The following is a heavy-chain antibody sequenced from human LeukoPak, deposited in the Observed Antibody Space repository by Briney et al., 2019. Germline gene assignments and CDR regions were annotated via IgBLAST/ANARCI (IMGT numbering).Heavy chain of an antibody. V-gene: IGHV3-48*04. J-gene: IGHJ3*02. CDR1: GFTFSSYS. D-gene: IGHD1-14*01. Sequence: PGGSLRLSCAASGFTFSSYSMNWVRQAPGKGLEWVSYISGSSSTIYYADSVKGRFTISRDNAKNSLYLQMSSLRAEDTAVYYCASHNNLEAFDIWGQGTMVAVSS. CDR3: ASHNNLEAFDI. CDR2: ISGSSSTI.